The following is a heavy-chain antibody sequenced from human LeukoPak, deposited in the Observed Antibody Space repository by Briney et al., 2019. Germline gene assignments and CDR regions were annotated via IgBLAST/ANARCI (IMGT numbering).Heavy chain of an antibody. D-gene: IGHD3-16*01. V-gene: IGHV3-48*03. CDR3: ARARFCLY. CDR1: GFTFSSYE. Sequence: GGSLRLSCAASGFTFSSYEMNWVRQAPGRGLEWVSYITSSGSTIYYADSVKGRFTISRDNAQNSLYLQMNSLRAEDTAVYYYARARFCLYWGQGTLVTVSS. CDR2: ITSSGSTI. J-gene: IGHJ4*02.